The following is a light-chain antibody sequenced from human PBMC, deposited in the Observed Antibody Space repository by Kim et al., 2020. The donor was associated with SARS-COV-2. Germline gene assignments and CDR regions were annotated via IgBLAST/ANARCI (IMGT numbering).Light chain of an antibody. CDR2: GAS. V-gene: IGKV3-15*01. Sequence: AAAGDRVTLTGRASQGVSNNLAWYQQKPGKVPTLLIYGASTRDTGVPARFSGSGSGTEFTLTISSLQSEDFAIYYCQQYNSGPRTFGEGTKVEIK. CDR1: QGVSNN. J-gene: IGKJ4*01. CDR3: QQYNSGPRT.